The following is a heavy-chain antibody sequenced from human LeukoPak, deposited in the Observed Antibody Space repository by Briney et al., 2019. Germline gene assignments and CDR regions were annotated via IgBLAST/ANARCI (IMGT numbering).Heavy chain of an antibody. V-gene: IGHV4-39*07. CDR3: ASYHPKRPYELDY. CDR1: GGSISSSSYY. CDR2: IYYSGST. D-gene: IGHD1-14*01. Sequence: PSETLSLTCTVSGGSISSSSYYWGWIRQPPGKGLEWIGSIYYSGSTNYNPSLKSRVTISVDTSKNQFSLKLSSVTAADTAVYYCASYHPKRPYELDYWGQGTLVTVSS. J-gene: IGHJ4*02.